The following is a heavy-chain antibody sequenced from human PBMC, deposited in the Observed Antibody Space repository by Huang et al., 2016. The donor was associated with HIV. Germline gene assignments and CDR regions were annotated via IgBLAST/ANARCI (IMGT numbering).Heavy chain of an antibody. D-gene: IGHD3-9*01. CDR2: IAHRGTT. V-gene: IGHV4-34*01. CDR3: ARPRMTEGNSDSTWSFFDS. Sequence: QVRLHQWGTGVLKPSETLSLKCAVYGGAFSVHYWTWIRQSPGKGLEWIGDIAHRGTTSSNPSLKSRLTLSVDTSKSQFYLNLPSVTATDTATYYCARPRMTEGNSDSTWSFFDSWGQGTLVIVSS. J-gene: IGHJ4*02. CDR1: GGAFSVHY.